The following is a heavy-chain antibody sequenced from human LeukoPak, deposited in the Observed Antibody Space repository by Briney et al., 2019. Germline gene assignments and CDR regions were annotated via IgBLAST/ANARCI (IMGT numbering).Heavy chain of an antibody. CDR3: ARARVGASIHAAGDY. CDR1: AFTFSLYS. J-gene: IGHJ4*02. Sequence: PGGSLRLSCAASAFTFSLYSMNWVRQAPGKGLEWVSSITSTDNIYYADSVKGRFTISRDDAKNSLYLQMSSLRAEDTAVYYCARARVGASIHAAGDYWGQGTLVTVSS. D-gene: IGHD6-6*01. CDR2: ITSTDNI. V-gene: IGHV3-69-1*02.